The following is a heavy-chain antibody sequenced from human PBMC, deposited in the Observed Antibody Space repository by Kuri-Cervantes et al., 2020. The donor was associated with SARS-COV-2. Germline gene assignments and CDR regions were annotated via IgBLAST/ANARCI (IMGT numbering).Heavy chain of an antibody. J-gene: IGHJ4*02. V-gene: IGHV3-11*05. CDR3: ARDPEFGALDY. CDR1: GFTFSDYY. D-gene: IGHD3-10*01. Sequence: GESLKISCAASGFTFSDYYMSWIRQAPGKGLEWVSYISSSSSYTNYADSVKGRFTISRDNAKNSLYLQMNSLRGDDTAIYYCARDPEFGALDYWGQGILVTVSS. CDR2: ISSSSSYT.